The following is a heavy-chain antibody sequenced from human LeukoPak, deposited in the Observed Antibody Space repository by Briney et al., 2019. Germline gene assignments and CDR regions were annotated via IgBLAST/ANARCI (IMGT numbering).Heavy chain of an antibody. CDR1: GFTFRNHA. CDR2: IWYDGSHQ. CDR3: AKDKDTPATAQPQRGYFES. V-gene: IGHV3-33*06. Sequence: GGSLRLSCAASGFTFRNHAMHWVRQAPGKGLEWVAVIWYDGSHQYYADSVKGRFTISRDNSKNTLDLQMNSLRVEDTAVYFCAKDKDTPATAQPQRGYFESWGQGTLVTVSS. D-gene: IGHD2-15*01. J-gene: IGHJ4*02.